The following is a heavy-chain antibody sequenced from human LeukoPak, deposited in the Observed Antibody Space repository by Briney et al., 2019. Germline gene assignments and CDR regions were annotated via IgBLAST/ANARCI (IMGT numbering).Heavy chain of an antibody. Sequence: SETLSLTCAVYGGSFSGSYYWSWIRQPAGKGLEWIGRIYTSGSTNYNPSLKSRVTISVDTSKNQFSLKLSSVTAADTAVYYCASSPHNTYYDFWSGFYYMDVWGKGTTVTVSS. D-gene: IGHD3-3*01. CDR1: GGSFSGSYY. CDR2: IYTSGST. CDR3: ASSPHNTYYDFWSGFYYMDV. V-gene: IGHV4-61*02. J-gene: IGHJ6*03.